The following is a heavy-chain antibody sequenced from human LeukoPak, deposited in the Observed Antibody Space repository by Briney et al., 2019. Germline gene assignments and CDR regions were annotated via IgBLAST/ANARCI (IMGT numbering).Heavy chain of an antibody. D-gene: IGHD3-10*01. J-gene: IGHJ6*03. Sequence: ASVKVSCKASGGTFSSYAISWVRQAPGQGLEWMGGIIPIFGTANYAQKFQGRVTITADESRSTAYMELSSLRSEDTAVYYCASDFRGSGSYYPHYYYYMDVWGKGTTVTISS. V-gene: IGHV1-69*13. CDR2: IIPIFGTA. CDR3: ASDFRGSGSYYPHYYYYMDV. CDR1: GGTFSSYA.